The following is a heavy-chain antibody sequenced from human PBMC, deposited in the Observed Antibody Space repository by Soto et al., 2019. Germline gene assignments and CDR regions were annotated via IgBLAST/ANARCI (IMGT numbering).Heavy chain of an antibody. CDR3: ARGGRSWQANEDY. CDR2: VSAYNGNT. D-gene: IGHD6-13*01. V-gene: IGHV1-18*01. CDR1: GFTFTSYG. Sequence: QVQLVQSGAEVKKPGASMKVSCKASGFTFTSYGISWVRQAPGQGLEWMGWVSAYNGNTHYAQKLQGRVTMTTDTATTTAYMAPRSLRSDGTGVYYGARGGRSWQANEDYWGQGTLVTVSS. J-gene: IGHJ4*02.